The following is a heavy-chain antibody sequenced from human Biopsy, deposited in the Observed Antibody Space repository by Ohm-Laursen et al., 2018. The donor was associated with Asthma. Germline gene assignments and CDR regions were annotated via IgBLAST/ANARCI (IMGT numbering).Heavy chain of an antibody. CDR1: GFAVSRDH. Sequence: SLRLSCTASGFAVSRDHMFWVRQAPGKGLEWVSGISWNSGTIGYADSVKGRFTISRDNAKNSLYLQMNSLGPEDTAVYYCARDMGAGPNQPPSGSGSSHLYGMDAWGQGTTVTVSS. CDR2: ISWNSGTI. D-gene: IGHD3-10*01. V-gene: IGHV3-9*01. CDR3: ARDMGAGPNQPPSGSGSSHLYGMDA. J-gene: IGHJ6*02.